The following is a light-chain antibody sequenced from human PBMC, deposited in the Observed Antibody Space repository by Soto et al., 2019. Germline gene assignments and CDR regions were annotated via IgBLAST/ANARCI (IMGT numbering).Light chain of an antibody. CDR3: STWDDSLNGQV. V-gene: IGLV1-44*01. J-gene: IGLJ2*01. Sequence: QSVLTQPPSASGTPGQRVTMSCSGSNSNIGSNSVSWYHQLPGTAPELLIYSDNQRPSGVPDRFSGSKSGTSASLAISGLQSEDEADYYCSTWDDSLNGQVFGGGTQLTVL. CDR2: SDN. CDR1: NSNIGSNS.